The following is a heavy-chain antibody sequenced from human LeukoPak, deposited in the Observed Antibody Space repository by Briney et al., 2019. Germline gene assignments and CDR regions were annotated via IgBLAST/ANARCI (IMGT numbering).Heavy chain of an antibody. CDR2: INHSGST. V-gene: IGHV4-34*01. Sequence: SETLSLTCAVYGESFSGYNWSWVRQTPGKGVEWGGEINHSGSTNYNPSLKRRVTISLDTSKNQFSLQLSSVTAADTAVYYCARARVWIQLIDYWGQGTLVTVSS. CDR1: GESFSGYN. CDR3: ARARVWIQLIDY. J-gene: IGHJ4*02. D-gene: IGHD5-18*01.